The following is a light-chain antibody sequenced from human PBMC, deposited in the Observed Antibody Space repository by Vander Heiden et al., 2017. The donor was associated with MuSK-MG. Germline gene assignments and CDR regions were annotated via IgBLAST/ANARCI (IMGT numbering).Light chain of an antibody. V-gene: IGLV2-14*03. CDR1: SSDTGGYKY. CDR2: DVS. J-gene: IGLJ3*02. Sequence: QSALTQPASVSGSPGQSITISCTGTSSDTGGYKYVSWYQQHPGKAPKLLIYDVSNRPSVISNRFSGSKSGNTASLTISGLQAEDEADYYCFSYRITSGVFGGGTKLTVL. CDR3: FSYRITSGV.